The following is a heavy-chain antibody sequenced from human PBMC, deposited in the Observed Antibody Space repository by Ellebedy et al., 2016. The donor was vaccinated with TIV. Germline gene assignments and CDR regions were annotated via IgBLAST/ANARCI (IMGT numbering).Heavy chain of an antibody. CDR1: GYTFTSYG. CDR2: ISAYNGNT. J-gene: IGHJ3*02. D-gene: IGHD2-2*01. CDR3: ARDREGGVVPAATFDI. V-gene: IGHV1-18*01. Sequence: ASVKVSXXASGYTFTSYGISWVRQAPGQGLEWMGWISAYNGNTNYAQKLQGRVTMTTDTSTSTTYMELRSLRSDDTAVYYCARDREGGVVPAATFDIWGQGTMVTVSS.